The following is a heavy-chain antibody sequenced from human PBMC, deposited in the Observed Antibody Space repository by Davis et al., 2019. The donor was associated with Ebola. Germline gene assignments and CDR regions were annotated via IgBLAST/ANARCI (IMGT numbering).Heavy chain of an antibody. CDR3: ARGLGRYNWKRITTGYGMDV. J-gene: IGHJ6*02. D-gene: IGHD1-20*01. V-gene: IGHV4-4*02. CDR1: GGSISSSNW. CDR2: IYHSGST. Sequence: MPSETLSLTCAVSGGSISSSNWWSWVRQPPGKGLEWFGEIYHSGSTNYNPSLKSRVTISVDKSKNQFSLKLSSVTAADTAVYYCARGLGRYNWKRITTGYGMDVWGQGTTVTVSS.